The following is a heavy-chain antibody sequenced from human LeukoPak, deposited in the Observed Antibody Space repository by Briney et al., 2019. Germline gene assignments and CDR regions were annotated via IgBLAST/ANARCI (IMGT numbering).Heavy chain of an antibody. CDR3: TRGRGTDY. CDR2: ISSSSGTI. Sequence: QPGGSLRLSCVASGFTFSSYNMNWVRQAPGKGLEWVSYISSSSGTIYYADSVKGRFSISRDNAKNSLYLQMNSLRDEDTAVYFCTRGRGTDYWGQGTLVTVSS. V-gene: IGHV3-48*02. D-gene: IGHD3-10*01. J-gene: IGHJ4*02. CDR1: GFTFSSYN.